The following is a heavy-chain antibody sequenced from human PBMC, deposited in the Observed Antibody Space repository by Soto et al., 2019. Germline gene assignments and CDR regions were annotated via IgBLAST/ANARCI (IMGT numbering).Heavy chain of an antibody. V-gene: IGHV3-21*01. Sequence: EVHLVESGGGLVKSGGSLRVSCTASGFTFSDYSMHWVRQAPGKGLEWVSSISPTSGAIYYADSVKGRFTISRDNAKNSLLLQMNSLRAAYTAVYSCARGSAHIPVQTFDYWGQGTPVTVSS. CDR2: ISPTSGAI. CDR3: ARGSAHIPVQTFDY. CDR1: GFTFSDYS. J-gene: IGHJ4*02. D-gene: IGHD6-19*01.